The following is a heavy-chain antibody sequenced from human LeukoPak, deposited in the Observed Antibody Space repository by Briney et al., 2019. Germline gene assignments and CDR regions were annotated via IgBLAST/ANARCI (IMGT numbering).Heavy chain of an antibody. V-gene: IGHV3-23*01. CDR1: GFTFSSYA. CDR3: AKGQMATIFYYKDV. Sequence: PGGSLRLSCAASGFTFSSYAMSWVRQAPGKGLEWVSAISGSGGSTYYADSVKGRFTISRDNSKNTLYLQMNSLRAEDTAVYYCAKGQMATIFYYKDVWGKGTTVTVSS. D-gene: IGHD5-12*01. CDR2: ISGSGGST. J-gene: IGHJ6*03.